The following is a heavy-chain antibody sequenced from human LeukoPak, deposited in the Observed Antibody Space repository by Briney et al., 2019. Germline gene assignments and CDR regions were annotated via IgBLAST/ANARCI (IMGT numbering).Heavy chain of an antibody. CDR3: ATTYGSGSYGDY. CDR2: ISASGRTT. D-gene: IGHD3-10*01. J-gene: IGHJ4*02. Sequence: GRSLRLSCAASGFTFSSYAMSWVRQAPGKGLEWVSAISASGRTTYYADSVKGRFTISRDNSKNTLYLQMNSLRAEDTAVYYCATTYGSGSYGDYWGQGTLVTVSS. CDR1: GFTFSSYA. V-gene: IGHV3-23*01.